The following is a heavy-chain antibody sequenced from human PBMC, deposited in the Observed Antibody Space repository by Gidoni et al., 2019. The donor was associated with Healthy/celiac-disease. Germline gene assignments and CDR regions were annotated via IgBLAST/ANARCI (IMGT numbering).Heavy chain of an antibody. CDR2: INRDGSRT. J-gene: IGHJ4*02. Sequence: EVQLVESWGSFVQPGGSLRLSCAASGFTFSNYWMHWVRQAPGKGLVWVSRINRDGSRTSYADSVKGRFNSSRDNAKNTLYLQMNSLRAEDTAVYYCARSLETRADTPGGIGYWGQGTLVTVSS. CDR3: ARSLETRADTPGGIGY. V-gene: IGHV3-74*01. D-gene: IGHD3-16*01. CDR1: GFTFSNYW.